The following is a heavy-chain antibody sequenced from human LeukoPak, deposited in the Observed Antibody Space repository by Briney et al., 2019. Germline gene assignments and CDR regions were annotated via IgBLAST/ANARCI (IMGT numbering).Heavy chain of an antibody. CDR3: ARGDGDYGDYFVY. V-gene: IGHV4-39*07. CDR2: IYYSGST. J-gene: IGHJ4*02. D-gene: IGHD4-17*01. CDR1: GGSISSSSYY. Sequence: PSETLSLTCTVSGGSISSSSYYWGWIRQPPGKGLEWIGSIYYSGSTYYNPSLKSRVTISVDTSKNQFSLKLSSVTAADTAVYYCARGDGDYGDYFVYWGQGTLVTVSS.